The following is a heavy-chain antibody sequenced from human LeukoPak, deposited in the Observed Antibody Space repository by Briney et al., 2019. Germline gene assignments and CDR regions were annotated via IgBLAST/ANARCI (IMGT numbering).Heavy chain of an antibody. CDR3: AGSHHGTFDY. CDR2: IYYSGST. J-gene: IGHJ4*02. D-gene: IGHD3-10*01. Sequence: SETLSLTCTVSGGSISSYYWSWIRQPPGKGLEWIGYIYYSGSTNYNPSLKSRVTISVDTFKNQFSLKLSSVTAADTAVYYCAGSHHGTFDYWGQGTLVTVSS. CDR1: GGSISSYY. V-gene: IGHV4-59*08.